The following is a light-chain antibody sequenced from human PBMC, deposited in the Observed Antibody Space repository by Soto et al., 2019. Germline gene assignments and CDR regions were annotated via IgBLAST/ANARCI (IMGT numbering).Light chain of an antibody. CDR2: GAS. Sequence: EIVLTQSPGTLSLSPGEGATLSCRASQRVSSSYIAWYQQRPGQTPSLLIYGASTRATGIPDRFSGSGSGTHFTLTISRLEPGDFAVYYCQHFGGTTFTFGQGTRLEI. J-gene: IGKJ5*01. CDR1: QRVSSSY. CDR3: QHFGGTTFT. V-gene: IGKV3-20*01.